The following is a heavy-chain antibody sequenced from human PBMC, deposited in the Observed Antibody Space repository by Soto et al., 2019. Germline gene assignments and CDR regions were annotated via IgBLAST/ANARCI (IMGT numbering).Heavy chain of an antibody. Sequence: GGSLRLSCAASGFIFSTYSMNWVRQAPGKGLEWVSSISSGTSYIYYADSLKGRFTISRDNAKNSLYLQMNSLRAEDTAVYYCARSKATSGNGNYYVMDDWGQGTTVT. CDR2: ISSGTSYI. D-gene: IGHD6-13*01. CDR3: ARSKATSGNGNYYVMDD. V-gene: IGHV3-21*01. J-gene: IGHJ6*02. CDR1: GFIFSTYS.